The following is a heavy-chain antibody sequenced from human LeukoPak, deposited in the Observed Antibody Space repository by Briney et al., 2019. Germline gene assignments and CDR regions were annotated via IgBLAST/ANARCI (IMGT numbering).Heavy chain of an antibody. CDR3: ARDRDPHVIGTTAIDY. J-gene: IGHJ4*02. V-gene: IGHV3-30*03. Sequence: HSGGSLRLSCAASGFTFSSYGMHWVRQAPGKGLEWVAVISYDGSNKYYADSVKGRFTISRDNSKNTLYLQMNSLRAEDTAVYYCARDRDPHVIGTTAIDYWGQGTLVTVSS. CDR1: GFTFSSYG. CDR2: ISYDGSNK. D-gene: IGHD1-1*01.